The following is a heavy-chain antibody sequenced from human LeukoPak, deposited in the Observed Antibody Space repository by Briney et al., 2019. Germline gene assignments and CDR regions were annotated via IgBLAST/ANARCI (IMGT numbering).Heavy chain of an antibody. J-gene: IGHJ4*02. CDR1: GASLSGFS. V-gene: IGHV4-34*01. D-gene: IGHD4-11*01. Sequence: PSETLSLTCVVYGASLSGFSWSWIRQPPGRGLEWIGKINHSGSTNYNPSLKSRVIISLATSKNQSSLKVRAATAADTAVYYCARAGYSNSVDYWGQGTLVTVSS. CDR3: ARAGYSNSVDY. CDR2: INHSGST.